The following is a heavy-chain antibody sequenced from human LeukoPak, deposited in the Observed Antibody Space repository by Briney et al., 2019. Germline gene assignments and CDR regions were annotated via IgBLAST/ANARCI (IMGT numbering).Heavy chain of an antibody. CDR2: LNTDGSTT. CDR3: ARVASGGPIDY. CDR1: GFTFSIYW. J-gene: IGHJ4*02. D-gene: IGHD4-23*01. V-gene: IGHV3-74*01. Sequence: GGSLRLSCAASGFTFSIYWMHWVRHAPGKGLVWVSRLNTDGSTTSYADSVKGRFTISRDNAKNTLYLQMNSLRAEDTAVYYYARVASGGPIDYWGQGTLVTVSS.